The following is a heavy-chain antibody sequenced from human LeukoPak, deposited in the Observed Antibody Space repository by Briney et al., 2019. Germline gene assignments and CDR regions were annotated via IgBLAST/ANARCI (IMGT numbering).Heavy chain of an antibody. CDR1: AGSISPYY. J-gene: IGHJ4*01. V-gene: IGHV4-59*01. D-gene: IGHD4-23*01. CDR2: IYCSGST. CDR3: ARDYGGKLDY. Sequence: SETLSLTCTVSAGSISPYYWSWIRQPPGRGLEWLGYIYCSGSTDYNPSLMGRLTISVDTSKNQFSLTLTSVTEADTAVYYCARDYGGKLDYWGHGTLVTVSS.